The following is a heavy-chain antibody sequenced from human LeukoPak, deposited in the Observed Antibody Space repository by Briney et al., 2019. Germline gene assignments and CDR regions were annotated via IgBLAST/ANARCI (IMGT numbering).Heavy chain of an antibody. J-gene: IGHJ4*02. D-gene: IGHD5/OR15-5a*01. CDR1: GFTFSSYA. Sequence: GGSLRLSRAASGFTFSSYAMGWVRQAPGKGLEWVSAITGSAGGTYYADSVKGRSAISRDNSKNTLYLDMNSLRAEDTAVYYCAKGSSSVWPYYFDYWGQGALVTASS. CDR3: AKGSSSVWPYYFDY. CDR2: ITGSAGGT. V-gene: IGHV3-23*01.